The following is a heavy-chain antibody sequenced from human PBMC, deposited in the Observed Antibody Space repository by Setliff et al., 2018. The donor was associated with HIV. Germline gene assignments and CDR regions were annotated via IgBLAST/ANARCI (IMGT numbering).Heavy chain of an antibody. CDR2: INPSGGST. Sequence: GASVKVSCKASGYTFTSYYMHWVRQAPGQGLEWMGIINPSGGSTNYAQKFQGRVTMTRDTSTSTVYMELSSLRSEDTAVYYCARDLVGATTVDYWGQGTLVTVSS. D-gene: IGHD1-26*01. J-gene: IGHJ4*02. CDR3: ARDLVGATTVDY. CDR1: GYTFTSYY. V-gene: IGHV1-46*01.